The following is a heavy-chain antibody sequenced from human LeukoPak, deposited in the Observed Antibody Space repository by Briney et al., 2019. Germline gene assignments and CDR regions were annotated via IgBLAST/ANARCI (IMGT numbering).Heavy chain of an antibody. CDR1: GYTFTSYY. D-gene: IGHD1-1*01. J-gene: IGHJ4*02. Sequence: ASVKVSCKASGYTFTSYYIHWVRQAPGQGLEWVGIINPSGGSTSYAQKFRGRVTMTRDTSTSTVYMELSSLRSEDTAVYYCARAQLQLSLTQHYFDYWGQGTLVTVSS. CDR3: ARAQLQLSLTQHYFDY. CDR2: INPSGGST. V-gene: IGHV1-46*01.